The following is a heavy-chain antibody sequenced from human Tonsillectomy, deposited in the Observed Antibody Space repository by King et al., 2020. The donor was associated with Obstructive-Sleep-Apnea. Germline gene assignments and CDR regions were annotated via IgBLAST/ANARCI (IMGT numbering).Heavy chain of an antibody. Sequence: QLVQSGAEVKKPGSSVKVSCKASGGTFSSYAISWVRQAPGQGLEWMGGIIPILGIANYAQKFQGGVTITADKSTSTAYMELSSLRSEDTAVYYCARDDYYGSGSYYSYYYGMDVWGQGTTVTVSS. CDR2: IIPILGIA. CDR1: GGTFSSYA. J-gene: IGHJ6*02. CDR3: ARDDYYGSGSYYSYYYGMDV. V-gene: IGHV1-69*10. D-gene: IGHD3-10*01.